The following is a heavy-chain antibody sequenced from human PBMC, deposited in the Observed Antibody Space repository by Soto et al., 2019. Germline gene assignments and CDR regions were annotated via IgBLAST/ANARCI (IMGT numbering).Heavy chain of an antibody. V-gene: IGHV5-10-1*01. Sequence: PGESLKISCKGSGYSFTSYWISWVRQMPGKGLEWMGRIDPSDSYTNYSPSFQGHVTISADKSISTAYLQWSSLKASDTAMYYCARRRVVVVPAATFSSYYGMAVWGQGTTVTVSS. D-gene: IGHD2-2*01. CDR3: ARRRVVVVPAATFSSYYGMAV. CDR2: IDPSDSYT. J-gene: IGHJ6*02. CDR1: GYSFTSYW.